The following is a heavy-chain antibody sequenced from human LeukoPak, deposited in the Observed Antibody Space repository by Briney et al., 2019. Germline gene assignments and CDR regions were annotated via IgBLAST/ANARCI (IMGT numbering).Heavy chain of an antibody. J-gene: IGHJ6*03. CDR1: GYTFTSYY. CDR3: AGEAYGSGSFRTDYYYMDV. CDR2: INPSGGST. D-gene: IGHD3-10*01. V-gene: IGHV1-46*01. Sequence: ASVKVSCKASGYTFTSYYMHWVRQAPGQGLEWMGIINPSGGSTSYAQKFQGRVTMTRDMSTSTVYMELSSLRSEDTAVYYCAGEAYGSGSFRTDYYYMDVWGKGTTVTISS.